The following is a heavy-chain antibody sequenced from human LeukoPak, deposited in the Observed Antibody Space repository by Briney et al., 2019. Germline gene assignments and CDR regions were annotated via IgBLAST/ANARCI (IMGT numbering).Heavy chain of an antibody. CDR3: ARDHKTGQINVGTTVGDAFDI. Sequence: SVKVSCKASGGTFSSYAISWVRQAPGQGLEWMGGIIPIFCTANYAQKFQGRVTITADESTSTAYMELSSLRSEDTAVYYCARDHKTGQINVGTTVGDAFDIWGQGTMVTVSS. V-gene: IGHV1-69*01. J-gene: IGHJ3*02. D-gene: IGHD7-27*01. CDR2: IIPIFCTA. CDR1: GGTFSSYA.